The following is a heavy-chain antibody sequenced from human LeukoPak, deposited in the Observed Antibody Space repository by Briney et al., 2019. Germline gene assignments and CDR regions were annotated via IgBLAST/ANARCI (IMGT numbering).Heavy chain of an antibody. J-gene: IGHJ6*02. CDR2: IIPIFGTA. CDR3: ARGSVGGTIFGVVITYYYGMDV. V-gene: IGHV1-69*13. D-gene: IGHD3-3*01. Sequence: SVTVSCKASGGTFSSYAISWVRQAPGQGLEWMGGIIPIFGTANYAQKFQGRVTITADESTSTAYMELSSLRSEDTAVYYCARGSVGGTIFGVVITYYYGMDVWGQGTTVTVSS. CDR1: GGTFSSYA.